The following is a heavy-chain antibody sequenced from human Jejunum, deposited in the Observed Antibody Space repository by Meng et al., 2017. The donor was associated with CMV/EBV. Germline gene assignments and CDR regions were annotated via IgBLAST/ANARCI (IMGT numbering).Heavy chain of an antibody. CDR2: TGTDGET. CDR1: GFTFNSYD. J-gene: IGHJ3*01. V-gene: IGHV3-13*01. CDR3: VRGSLFSA. D-gene: IGHD3-10*02. Sequence: SCAASGFTFNSYDMHWVRQPTGRGLEWVSGTGTDGETYYADSVKGRFTVSRENAKNSFYLQMNSLTAGDTALYFCVRGSLFSAWGQGTMVTVSS.